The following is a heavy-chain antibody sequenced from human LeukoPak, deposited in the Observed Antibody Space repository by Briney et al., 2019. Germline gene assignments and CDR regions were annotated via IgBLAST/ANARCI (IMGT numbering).Heavy chain of an antibody. J-gene: IGHJ6*03. V-gene: IGHV3-9*01. CDR1: GFTFDDYA. CDR3: ARRERFDYYMDV. Sequence: GGSLRLSCAASGFTFDDYAMHWVRQAPGKGLEWVSGISWNSGSIGYADSVKGRFTISRDNAKNSVYLQMNSLRAEDTALYYCARRERFDYYMDVWGRGTTVTVSS. CDR2: ISWNSGSI. D-gene: IGHD3-16*01.